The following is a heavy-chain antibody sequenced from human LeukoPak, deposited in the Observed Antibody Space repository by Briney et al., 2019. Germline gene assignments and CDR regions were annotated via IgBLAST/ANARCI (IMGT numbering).Heavy chain of an antibody. V-gene: IGHV3-49*03. D-gene: IGHD1-26*01. J-gene: IGHJ6*03. Sequence: GSLRLSCAASGFTFSDYYMSWIRQAPGKGLEWVGFMRGKAYGGTTEYAASVKGRFTISRDDSKSIAYLQMNSLQTEDTAVYYCSRGAGSTTYFYYYMDVWGKGTTVTVSS. CDR3: SRGAGSTTYFYYYMDV. CDR2: MRGKAYGGTT. CDR1: GFTFSDYY.